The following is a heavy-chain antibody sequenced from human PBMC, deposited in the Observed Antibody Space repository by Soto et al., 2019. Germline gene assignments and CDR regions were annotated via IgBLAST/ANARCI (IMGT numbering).Heavy chain of an antibody. CDR1: GFTFSSYG. Sequence: PGGSLRLSCAASGFTFSSYGMHRVRQAPGKGLEWVAVISYDGSNKYYADSVKGRFTISRDNSKNTLYLQMNSLRAEDTAVYYCAKDILGYYDILTGFPDHAFDIWGQGTMVTVSS. V-gene: IGHV3-30*18. J-gene: IGHJ3*02. CDR2: ISYDGSNK. D-gene: IGHD3-9*01. CDR3: AKDILGYYDILTGFPDHAFDI.